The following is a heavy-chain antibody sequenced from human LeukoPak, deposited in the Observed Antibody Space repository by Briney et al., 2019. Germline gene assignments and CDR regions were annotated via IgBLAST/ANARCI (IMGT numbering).Heavy chain of an antibody. D-gene: IGHD2-2*03. CDR2: INHTEST. Sequence: LETPSLTCGVSGYSISIGYYWAWIRQPPGKGLEGIGTINHTESTYYTPSLGRRVTISVDTSKNEFSLNLNTVTAADTAVYYCARARWIIPSGIDSWGQGALVTVSS. CDR3: ARARWIIPSGIDS. V-gene: IGHV4-38-2*01. J-gene: IGHJ4*02. CDR1: GYSISIGYY.